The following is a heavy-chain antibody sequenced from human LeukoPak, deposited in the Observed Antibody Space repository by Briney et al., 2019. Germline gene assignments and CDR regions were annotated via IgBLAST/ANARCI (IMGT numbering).Heavy chain of an antibody. D-gene: IGHD1-20*01. Sequence: GGSLRLSCAASGFTFSSYSMNWARQAPGKGLEWVSSISSSSSYIYYADSVKGRFTISRDNAKNSLYLQMNSLRAEDTAVYYCARMGLLNWNAPRSDYWGQGTLVTVSS. CDR2: ISSSSSYI. J-gene: IGHJ4*02. V-gene: IGHV3-21*01. CDR1: GFTFSSYS. CDR3: ARMGLLNWNAPRSDY.